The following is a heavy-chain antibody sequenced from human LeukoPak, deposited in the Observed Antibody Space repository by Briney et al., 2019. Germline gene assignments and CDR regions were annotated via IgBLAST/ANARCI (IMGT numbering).Heavy chain of an antibody. J-gene: IGHJ4*02. CDR2: IYAGNTI. V-gene: IGHV3-66*01. Sequence: GGSLRLSCVVSGFSVINNYVSWVRQAPGKGLEWVSVIYAGNTIKYADSVKGRFTISRDNSKNTVYLQMNSLRAEDTAIYYCARDDLPWGYFDYWGQGTLVTVSS. D-gene: IGHD3/OR15-3a*01. CDR1: GFSVINNY. CDR3: ARDDLPWGYFDY.